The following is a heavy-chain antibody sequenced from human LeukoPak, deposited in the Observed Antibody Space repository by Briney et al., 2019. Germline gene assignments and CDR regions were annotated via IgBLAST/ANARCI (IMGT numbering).Heavy chain of an antibody. J-gene: IGHJ3*02. CDR3: ARCYYDSSGYYLGDAFDI. Sequence: PSETLSLTCTVSGGSISSYYWSWIRQPAGKGLEWIGCIYTSGSTYYNPSLKSRVTMSVDTSKNQFSLKLSSVTAADTAVYYCARCYYDSSGYYLGDAFDIWGQGTMVTVSS. D-gene: IGHD3-22*01. CDR1: GGSISSYY. V-gene: IGHV4-4*07. CDR2: IYTSGST.